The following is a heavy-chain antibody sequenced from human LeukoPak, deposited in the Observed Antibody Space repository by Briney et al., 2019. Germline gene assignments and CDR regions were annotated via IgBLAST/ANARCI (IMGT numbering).Heavy chain of an antibody. V-gene: IGHV3-23*01. CDR3: VRPADWGEDFDY. D-gene: IGHD7-27*01. CDR2: ISNHGDGT. CDR1: AFTFSIYS. J-gene: IGHJ4*02. Sequence: GESRTLAWAAAAFTFSIYSMSWVRHAPGHWPEWVSRISNHGDGTYYADSVQGRFTISRDNSKKTVYLQMNSLSVDDTGVYYYVRPADWGEDFDYWGQGILVTVSS.